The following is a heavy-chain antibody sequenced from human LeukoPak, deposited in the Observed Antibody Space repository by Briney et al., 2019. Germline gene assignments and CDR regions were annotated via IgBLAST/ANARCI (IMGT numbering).Heavy chain of an antibody. V-gene: IGHV1-2*02. CDR2: INPNSGGT. CDR3: ARGAGGNYISPIDY. CDR1: GYTFTVYY. D-gene: IGHD4-23*01. J-gene: IGHJ4*02. Sequence: ASVKVSCKASGYTFTVYYMYWVRQAPGQGLEWMGWINPNSGGTNYAQKFQGRVTMTRDTSISTAYMELTRLTSDDTAVYYCARGAGGNYISPIDYWGQGTLVTVSS.